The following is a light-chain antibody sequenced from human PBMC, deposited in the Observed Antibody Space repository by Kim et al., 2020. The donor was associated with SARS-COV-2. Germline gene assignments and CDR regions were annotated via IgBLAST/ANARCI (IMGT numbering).Light chain of an antibody. CDR3: QQRTKWPVT. Sequence: VSTGERATLSCRASQSVSSYLTWYQQKPGQAPRLLIDGASNRATGIPARFSGSGSGTDFTLTISSLEPEDFAVYYCQQRTKWPVTFGQGTRLEIK. CDR1: QSVSSY. CDR2: GAS. V-gene: IGKV3-11*01. J-gene: IGKJ5*01.